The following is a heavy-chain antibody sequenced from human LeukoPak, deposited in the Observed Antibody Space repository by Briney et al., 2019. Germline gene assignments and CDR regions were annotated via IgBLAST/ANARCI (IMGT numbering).Heavy chain of an antibody. D-gene: IGHD5-18*01. CDR1: IFTLSSYS. CDR2: ISSSSSYI. V-gene: IGHV3-21*01. CDR3: ARDTHTASFDY. Sequence: GGSLRLSCAASIFTLSSYSMNWVRQAPGKRLEWVSSISSSSSYIYYADSVKGRFTISRDNAKNSLYLQMNSLRAEDTAVYYCARDTHTASFDYWGQGTLVTVAS. J-gene: IGHJ4*02.